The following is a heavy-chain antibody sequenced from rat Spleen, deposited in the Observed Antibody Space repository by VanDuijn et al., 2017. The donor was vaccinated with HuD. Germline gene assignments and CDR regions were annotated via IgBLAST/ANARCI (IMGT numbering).Heavy chain of an antibody. V-gene: IGHV5-29*01. J-gene: IGHJ1*01. CDR2: ISYDGSST. CDR1: GFTFSDYY. CDR3: ARRGNYEWYFDF. Sequence: EVQLVESDGGLVQPGRSLKLSCAASGFTFSDYYMAWVRQAPTKGLEWVATISYDGSSTYYRDSVKGRFTISRDNAKSTLYLQMDSLRSEDTATYYCARRGNYEWYFDFWGPGTMVTVSS.